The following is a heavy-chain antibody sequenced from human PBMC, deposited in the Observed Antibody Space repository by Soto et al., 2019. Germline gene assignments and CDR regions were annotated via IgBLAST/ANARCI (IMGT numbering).Heavy chain of an antibody. CDR3: AKDLDYDSSGYYFDY. D-gene: IGHD3-22*01. CDR2: ISYDGSNK. CDR1: GFTFSSYG. J-gene: IGHJ4*02. V-gene: IGHV3-30*18. Sequence: GGSLRLSCAASGFTFSSYGMHWVRQAPGKGLEWVAVISYDGSNKYYADSVKGRFTISRDNSKNTLYLQMNSLRAEDTAVYYCAKDLDYDSSGYYFDYWGQGTLVTVSS.